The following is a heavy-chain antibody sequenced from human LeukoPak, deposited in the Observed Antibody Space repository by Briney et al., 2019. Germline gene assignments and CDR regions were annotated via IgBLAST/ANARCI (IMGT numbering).Heavy chain of an antibody. D-gene: IGHD3-3*01. CDR2: IIPILDVA. J-gene: IGHJ3*02. CDR1: GDNFNSYV. Sequence: SVKVFCKASGDNFNSYVITWVRQAPGQGLEWMGRIIPILDVANSAQKFRGRVTITADKSTNTAHMELSSLTSEDTAVYYCARERLLEWLLQLHDAFDIWGQGTMVTVSS. V-gene: IGHV1-69*04. CDR3: ARERLLEWLLQLHDAFDI.